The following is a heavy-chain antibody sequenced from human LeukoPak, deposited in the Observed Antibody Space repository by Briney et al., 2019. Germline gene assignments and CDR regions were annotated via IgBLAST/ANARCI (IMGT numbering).Heavy chain of an antibody. CDR3: ARWGYGSGNYPPAY. D-gene: IGHD3-10*01. CDR1: GFTFNTYS. J-gene: IGHJ4*02. Sequence: PGGSLRLSCAASGFTFNTYSMNWVRQAPGKGLQCISYISSSGNTIYYTDSVQGRFIISRDNAKNSLYLQMNNLRAEDTAVYYCARWGYGSGNYPPAYWGQGTLVTVSS. V-gene: IGHV3-48*01. CDR2: ISSSGNTI.